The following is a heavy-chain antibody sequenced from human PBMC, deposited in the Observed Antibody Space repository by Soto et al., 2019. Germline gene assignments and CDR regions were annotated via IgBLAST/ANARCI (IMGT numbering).Heavy chain of an antibody. CDR3: ARQGSSSWYSAYYYYGMDV. CDR1: GGTFSSYA. D-gene: IGHD6-13*01. CDR2: IIPIFGTA. Sequence: SVKVSCKASGGTFSSYAISWVRQAPGQGLEWMGGIIPIFGTANYAQKFQGRVTITADESTSTAYMELSSLRSEDTAVYYCARQGSSSWYSAYYYYGMDVWGQGTTVTVSS. V-gene: IGHV1-69*13. J-gene: IGHJ6*02.